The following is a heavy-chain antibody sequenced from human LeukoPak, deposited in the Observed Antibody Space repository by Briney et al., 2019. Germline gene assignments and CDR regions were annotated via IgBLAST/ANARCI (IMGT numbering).Heavy chain of an antibody. CDR1: GYTFTSYD. V-gene: IGHV1-8*01. D-gene: IGHD6-19*01. CDR2: MNPNSGNT. Sequence: ASVKVSCKASGYTFTSYDINWVRQATGQGLEWMGWMNPNSGNTGYAQKSQGRVTMTRNTSISTAYMELSSLRSEDTAVYYCARGRHRSSGWYALTYYYYGMDVWGQGTTVTVSS. J-gene: IGHJ6*02. CDR3: ARGRHRSSGWYALTYYYYGMDV.